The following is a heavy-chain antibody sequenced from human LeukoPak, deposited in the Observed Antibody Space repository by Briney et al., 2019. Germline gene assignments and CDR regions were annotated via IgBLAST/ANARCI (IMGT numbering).Heavy chain of an antibody. CDR2: IIPIFGTA. CDR1: GGTFSSYA. J-gene: IGHJ3*02. V-gene: IGHV1-69*01. D-gene: IGHD5-18*01. CDR3: ASGGYSYHAFDI. Sequence: VASVKVSCKASGGTFSSYAISWVRQAPGQGREWMGGIIPIFGTANYAQKFQGRVTITADESTSTAYMELSSLRSEDTAVYYCASGGYSYHAFDIWGQATMVTVSS.